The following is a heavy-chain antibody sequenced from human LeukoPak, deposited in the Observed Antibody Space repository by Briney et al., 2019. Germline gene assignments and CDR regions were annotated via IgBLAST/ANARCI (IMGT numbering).Heavy chain of an antibody. CDR3: ARVGRYYYGMEV. V-gene: IGHV4-34*01. Sequence: SETLSLTCAVYGGSFSGYYWSWIRQPPGKGLEWIGEINHSGSTNYNPSLKSRVTISVDTSKNQFSLKLSSVTAADTAVYYCARVGRYYYGMEVWGQGTTVTVSS. CDR2: INHSGST. CDR1: GGSFSGYY. J-gene: IGHJ6*02.